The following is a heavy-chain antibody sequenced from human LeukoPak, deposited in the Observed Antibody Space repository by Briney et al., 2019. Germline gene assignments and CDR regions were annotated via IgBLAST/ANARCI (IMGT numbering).Heavy chain of an antibody. CDR3: ATDGIAAAGY. Sequence: ASVKVSCKVPGYTLTELSMHWVRQAPGEGLEWMGGFDPEDGGTIYAQKFQGRVTMTEDTSTDTAYMELSSLRSEDTAVYYCATDGIAAAGYWGQGTLVTVSS. V-gene: IGHV1-24*01. D-gene: IGHD6-13*01. CDR2: FDPEDGGT. J-gene: IGHJ4*02. CDR1: GYTLTELS.